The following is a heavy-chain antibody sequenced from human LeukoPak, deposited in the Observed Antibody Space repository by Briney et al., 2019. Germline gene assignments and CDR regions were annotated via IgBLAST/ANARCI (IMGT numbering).Heavy chain of an antibody. CDR3: TTGSLTGDSHYYYGMDV. Sequence: PGGSLRLSCAASGFTFSSYGMHWVRQAPGKGLEWVGRIKSKTDGGTADHAAPVKGRFTISRDDSKNTLYLQMNSLKTEDTAVYYCTTGSLTGDSHYYYGMDVWGQGTTVTVSS. J-gene: IGHJ6*02. CDR1: GFTFSSYG. V-gene: IGHV3-15*01. CDR2: IKSKTDGGTA. D-gene: IGHD7-27*01.